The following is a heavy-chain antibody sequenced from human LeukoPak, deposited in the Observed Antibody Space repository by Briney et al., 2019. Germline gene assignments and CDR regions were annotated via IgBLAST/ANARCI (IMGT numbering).Heavy chain of an antibody. CDR2: IGGGGGNI. Sequence: GGSLRLSCAASGFTFTSSVMNWVHQAPGKGLEWLSYIGGGGGNIYYADSVKGRFTISRDNAENSLYLQMNSLRAEDTAVYYCARGRGTTNFLYFDYWGQGTLVTVSS. V-gene: IGHV3-48*01. CDR3: ARGRGTTNFLYFDY. D-gene: IGHD4-17*01. J-gene: IGHJ4*02. CDR1: GFTFTSSV.